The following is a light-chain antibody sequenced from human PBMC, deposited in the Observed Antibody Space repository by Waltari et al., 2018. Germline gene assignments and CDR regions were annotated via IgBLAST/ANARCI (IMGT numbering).Light chain of an antibody. CDR1: NIGTKS. V-gene: IGLV3-21*01. Sequence: SYVLTQPPSVSVAPGESARITCGGNNIGTKSVHWYQQNPGQAPVLVIYSDSDRPSGIPERFSGANSGNTATLTISRVEAGDEADYYCQVWEISRDHYVFGSGTEVTVL. CDR3: QVWEISRDHYV. CDR2: SDS. J-gene: IGLJ1*01.